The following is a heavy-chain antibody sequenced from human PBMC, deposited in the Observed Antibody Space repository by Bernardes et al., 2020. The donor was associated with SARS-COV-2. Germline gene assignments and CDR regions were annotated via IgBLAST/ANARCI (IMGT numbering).Heavy chain of an antibody. CDR3: ARDQYCSSTSCYFGWFDP. CDR2: IKQDGSEK. CDR1: GFTFSSYW. J-gene: IGHJ5*02. Sequence: VWSLRLSCAASGFTFSSYWMSWVRQAPGKGLEWVANIKQDGSEKYYVDSVKGRFTISRDNAKNSLYLQMNSLRAEDTAVYYCARDQYCSSTSCYFGWFDPWGQGTLVTVSS. D-gene: IGHD2-2*01. V-gene: IGHV3-7*01.